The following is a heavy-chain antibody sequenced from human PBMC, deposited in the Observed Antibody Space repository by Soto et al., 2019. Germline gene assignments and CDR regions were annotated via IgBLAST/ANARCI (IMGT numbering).Heavy chain of an antibody. CDR3: TRDRISSWYLTSPGAFDI. V-gene: IGHV4-4*02. CDR1: DASISSTNW. Sequence: SETLSLTCAVSDASISSTNWWSWVRQSPEKGLEWIGEIFHSGSTSYNPSLKSRVTISVDKSKSQFSLKLTSVTAADTAVYYCTRDRISSWYLTSPGAFDIWGQGTTVTVSS. J-gene: IGHJ6*02. D-gene: IGHD6-13*01. CDR2: IFHSGST.